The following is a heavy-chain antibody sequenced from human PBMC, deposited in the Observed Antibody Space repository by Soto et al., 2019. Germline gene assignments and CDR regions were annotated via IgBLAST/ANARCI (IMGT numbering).Heavy chain of an antibody. Sequence: PSETLSLTCTVSGGSISSGGYYWSWIRQHPGKGLEWIGYIYYSGSTYYNPSLKSRVTISVDTSKNQFSLKLSSVTAADTAVYYCARDHLFGGVIVILAYWGQGTLVTVSS. CDR3: ARDHLFGGVIVILAY. CDR1: GGSISSGGYY. V-gene: IGHV4-31*03. CDR2: IYYSGST. J-gene: IGHJ4*02. D-gene: IGHD3-16*02.